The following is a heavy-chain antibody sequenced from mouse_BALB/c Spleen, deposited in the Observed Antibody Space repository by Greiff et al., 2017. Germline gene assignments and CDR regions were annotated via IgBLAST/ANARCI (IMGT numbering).Heavy chain of an antibody. CDR1: GFTFSSYG. CDR3: ASLANWSHWYFDV. D-gene: IGHD4-1*01. V-gene: IGHV5-6*01. Sequence: EVMLVESGGDLVKPGGSLKLSCAASGFTFSSYGMSWVRQTPDKRLEWVATISSGGSYTYYPDSVKGRFTISRDNAKNTLYLQMSSLKSEDTAMYYCASLANWSHWYFDVWGAGTTVTVSS. CDR2: ISSGGSYT. J-gene: IGHJ1*01.